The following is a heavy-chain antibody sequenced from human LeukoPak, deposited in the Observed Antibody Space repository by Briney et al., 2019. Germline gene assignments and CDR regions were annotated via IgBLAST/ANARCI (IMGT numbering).Heavy chain of an antibody. Sequence: GGSLRLSCAASGFTFSSFAVHWVRQAPGKGLEWVAVISYDGDNKYYADSVKGRFTISRDNSKNTLYLQMNSLRAEDTAVYYCAADTTADYWGQGTLVTVSS. J-gene: IGHJ4*02. CDR1: GFTFSSFA. D-gene: IGHD1-26*01. CDR2: ISYDGDNK. V-gene: IGHV3-30-3*01. CDR3: AADTTADY.